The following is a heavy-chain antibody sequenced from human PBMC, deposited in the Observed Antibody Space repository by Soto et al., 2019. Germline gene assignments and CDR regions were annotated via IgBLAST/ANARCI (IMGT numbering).Heavy chain of an antibody. CDR2: LSGGGGDT. V-gene: IGHV3-23*01. CDR3: AKALIAPYYYYGMDV. J-gene: IGHJ6*02. Sequence: EVPLLESGGGLVQPGGSLRLSCAASGFTFSNYAMSWVRQAPGKGLEWVSTLSGGGGDTYYADSVKGRFTISRDNSKNRLYLQMNSLRAEDTAIYYCAKALIAPYYYYGMDVWGQGTTVTVSS. CDR1: GFTFSNYA.